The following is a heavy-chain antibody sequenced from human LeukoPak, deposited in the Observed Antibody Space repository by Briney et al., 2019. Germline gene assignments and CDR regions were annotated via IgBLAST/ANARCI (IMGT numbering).Heavy chain of an antibody. Sequence: GGSLRLSCAASEFTFSSYSMNWVRQAPGKGLEWVAVTVGGGDGTYYADSVKGRFTISRDNSNNTLYLQMNSLRAEDTAVYCAKLTTSWGQGTLVTVSS. V-gene: IGHV3-23*01. J-gene: IGHJ4*02. CDR3: KLTTS. D-gene: IGHD4-11*01. CDR2: TVGGGDGT. CDR1: EFTFSSYS.